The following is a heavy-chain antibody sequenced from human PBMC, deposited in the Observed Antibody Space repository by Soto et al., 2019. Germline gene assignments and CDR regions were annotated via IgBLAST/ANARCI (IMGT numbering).Heavy chain of an antibody. CDR3: ARVSQLWLSQGAFDI. CDR2: ISYDGSNK. D-gene: IGHD5-18*01. J-gene: IGHJ3*02. V-gene: IGHV3-30-3*01. CDR1: GFTFSSYA. Sequence: VGSLILSCAASGFTFSSYAMHWVRQAPGKGLEWVAVISYDGSNKYYADSVKGRFTISRDNSKNTLYLQMNSLRAEDTAVYYCARVSQLWLSQGAFDIWGQGTMVTVS.